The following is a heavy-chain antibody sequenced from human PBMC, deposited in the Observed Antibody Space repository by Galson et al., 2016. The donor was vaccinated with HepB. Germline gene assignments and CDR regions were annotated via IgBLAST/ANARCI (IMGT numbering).Heavy chain of an antibody. V-gene: IGHV1-2*02. Sequence: SVKVSCKASGYTFTAYYIHWVRQAPGQGLEWVGWINSQSGATIYAQKFQGRVTLTRDTSMTTAYMDLSSLTSDDTAGYYCARESYNWYYDYWGQGTLVTVSS. D-gene: IGHD1-7*01. CDR2: INSQSGAT. J-gene: IGHJ4*02. CDR3: ARESYNWYYDY. CDR1: GYTFTAYY.